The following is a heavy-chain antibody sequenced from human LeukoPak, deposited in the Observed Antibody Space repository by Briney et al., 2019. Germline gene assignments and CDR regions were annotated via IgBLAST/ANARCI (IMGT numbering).Heavy chain of an antibody. CDR3: ARDQLVPSSLWGQYYYYMDV. CDR1: GGSISSGSYY. CDR2: IYTSGST. V-gene: IGHV4-61*02. J-gene: IGHJ6*03. Sequence: SQTLSLTCTVSGGSISSGSYYWSWIRQPAGKGLEWIGRIYTSGSTNYNPSLKSRVTISVDTSKNQFSLKLSSVTAADTAVYYCARDQLVPSSLWGQYYYYMDVWGKGTTVTVSS. D-gene: IGHD1-1*01.